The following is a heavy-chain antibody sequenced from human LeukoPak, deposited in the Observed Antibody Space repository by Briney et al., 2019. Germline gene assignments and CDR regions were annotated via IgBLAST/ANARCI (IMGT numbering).Heavy chain of an antibody. D-gene: IGHD3-3*01. V-gene: IGHV3-23*01. CDR3: AKDRVHYDFWSGYPHFDY. CDR2: ISGSGGST. Sequence: PGGSLRLSCAASGFTFSSYAMSWVRQAPGKGLEWVSAISGSGGSTYYADSVKGRFTISRDNSKNTLYLQMNSLRAEDTAVYYCAKDRVHYDFWSGYPHFDYWGQGTLVTVSS. J-gene: IGHJ4*02. CDR1: GFTFSSYA.